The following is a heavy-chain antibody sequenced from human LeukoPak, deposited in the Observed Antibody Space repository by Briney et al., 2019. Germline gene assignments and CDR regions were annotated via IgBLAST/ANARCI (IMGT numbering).Heavy chain of an antibody. V-gene: IGHV3-23*01. Sequence: GGSLRLSCAASGFTFSSYAMTWVRQAPGKGLEWVSAISDSGGSTYYADSVKGRFTISRDNSKNTLYLQMNSLRAEDTAVYYCASPPPPVITVPYFDYWGQGTLVTVSS. J-gene: IGHJ4*02. CDR2: ISDSGGST. CDR1: GFTFSSYA. CDR3: ASPPPPVITVPYFDY. D-gene: IGHD3-16*01.